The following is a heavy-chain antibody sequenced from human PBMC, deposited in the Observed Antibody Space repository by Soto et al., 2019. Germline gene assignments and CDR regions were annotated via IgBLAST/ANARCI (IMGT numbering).Heavy chain of an antibody. Sequence: PGGSLRLSCAASGFTFSSYGMHWVRQAPGKGLEWVAVISYDGSNKYYADSVKGRFTISRDNSKNTLYLQMNSLRAEDTAVYYCAKGHVADIVVVVAAVFYYYSMDVWGQGTTVTVSS. CDR3: AKGHVADIVVVVAAVFYYYSMDV. V-gene: IGHV3-30*18. D-gene: IGHD2-15*01. CDR1: GFTFSSYG. CDR2: ISYDGSNK. J-gene: IGHJ6*02.